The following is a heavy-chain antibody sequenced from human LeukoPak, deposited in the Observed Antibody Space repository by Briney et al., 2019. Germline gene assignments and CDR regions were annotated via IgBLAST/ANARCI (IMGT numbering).Heavy chain of an antibody. D-gene: IGHD3-22*01. CDR3: ARDTYDSSGYPAYYLDY. Sequence: ASVKVSCKASGGTFSSYAISWVRQAPGQGLEWMGRIIPILGIANYAQKFQGRVTITADKSTSTAYMELSSLRSEDTAVYYCARDTYDSSGYPAYYLDYWGQGTLVTVSS. V-gene: IGHV1-69*04. CDR2: IIPILGIA. J-gene: IGHJ4*02. CDR1: GGTFSSYA.